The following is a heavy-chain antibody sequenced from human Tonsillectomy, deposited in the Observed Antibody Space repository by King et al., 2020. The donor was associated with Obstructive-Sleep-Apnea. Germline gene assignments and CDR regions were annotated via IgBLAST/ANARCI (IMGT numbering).Heavy chain of an antibody. CDR2: IYYSGST. J-gene: IGHJ5*02. CDR3: ARHSTWFDP. Sequence: QLQESGPGLVKPSETLSLTCTGSGGSISRYYWRWIRQPPGKGLECIGYIYYSGSTNYNPSLKSRVTISVDTSKNQFSLKLSSVTAADTAVYYCARHSTWFDPWGQGTLVTVSS. CDR1: GGSISRYY. V-gene: IGHV4-59*08.